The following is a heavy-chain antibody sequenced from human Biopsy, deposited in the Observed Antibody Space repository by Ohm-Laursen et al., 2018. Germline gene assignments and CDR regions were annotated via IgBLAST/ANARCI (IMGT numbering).Heavy chain of an antibody. J-gene: IGHJ5*02. Sequence: GTLSLTCAVYGGSLSGYYWSWVRPTPGKGVEWVWEIHHSGSTNYKPSLDSRVAISADTSKNQFSLNLYSVTAADTAVYFCARGLPRIAPMVRGRRTWFDPWGQGTLVTVSS. CDR3: ARGLPRIAPMVRGRRTWFDP. D-gene: IGHD3-10*01. V-gene: IGHV4-34*01. CDR2: IHHSGST. CDR1: GGSLSGYY.